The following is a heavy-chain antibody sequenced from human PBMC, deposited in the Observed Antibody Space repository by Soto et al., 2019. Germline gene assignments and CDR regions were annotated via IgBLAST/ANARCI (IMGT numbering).Heavy chain of an antibody. CDR1: GFTFTRSA. CDR2: IVVGSGNS. Sequence: GASVKVSCKASGFTFTRSAVQWVRQDRGQRLEWIGWIVVGSGNSNYAQKFQERVPITREMSTSTAYMELSRLRSEDTAVYYGAAVHSIAASDAFDIWGQGTMVTVSS. J-gene: IGHJ3*02. V-gene: IGHV1-58*01. CDR3: AAVHSIAASDAFDI. D-gene: IGHD6-6*01.